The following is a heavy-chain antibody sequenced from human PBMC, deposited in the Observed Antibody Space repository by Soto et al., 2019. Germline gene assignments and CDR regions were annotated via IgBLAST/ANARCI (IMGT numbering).Heavy chain of an antibody. Sequence: GASVKVSCXASGGTFSSYVIGWGRQAPGQGLEWMGGIIPIFGTANYAQKFQGRVTITADESTSTAYMELSSLRSEDTAVYYCARPTSDDYSNLRADYSSGMDVWGQGTTVTVSS. CDR3: ARPTSDDYSNLRADYSSGMDV. CDR2: IIPIFGTA. CDR1: GGTFSSYV. V-gene: IGHV1-69*13. J-gene: IGHJ6*02. D-gene: IGHD4-4*01.